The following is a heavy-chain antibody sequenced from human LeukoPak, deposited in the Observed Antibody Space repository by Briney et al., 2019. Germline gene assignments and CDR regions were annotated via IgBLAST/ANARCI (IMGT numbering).Heavy chain of an antibody. CDR1: GFTFSSYG. CDR3: ARAPYYYGAVGFDY. V-gene: IGHV3-33*01. D-gene: IGHD3-10*01. CDR2: IWYDGSNK. Sequence: PGGSLRLSCAASGFTFSSYGMHWVRQAPGKGLEWVAVIWYDGSNKYYADSVKGRFTISRDNSKNTLYLQMNSLRAEDTAVYYCARAPYYYGAVGFDYWGQGTLVTVS. J-gene: IGHJ4*02.